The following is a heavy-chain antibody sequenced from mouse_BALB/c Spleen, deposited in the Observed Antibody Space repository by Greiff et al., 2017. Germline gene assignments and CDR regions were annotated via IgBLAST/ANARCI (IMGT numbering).Heavy chain of an antibody. Sequence: EVQLQQSGPGLVKPSQSLSLTCSVTGYSITSGYYWNWIRQFPGNKLEWMGYISYDGSNNYNPSLKNRISITRDTSKNQFFLKLNSVTTEDTATYYCARVAIYYGNYYAMDYWGQGTSVTVSS. CDR2: ISYDGSN. V-gene: IGHV3-6*02. D-gene: IGHD2-1*01. CDR1: GYSITSGYY. J-gene: IGHJ4*01. CDR3: ARVAIYYGNYYAMDY.